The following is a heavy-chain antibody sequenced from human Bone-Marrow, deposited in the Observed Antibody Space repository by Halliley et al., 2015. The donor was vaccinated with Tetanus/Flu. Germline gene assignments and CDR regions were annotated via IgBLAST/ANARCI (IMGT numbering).Heavy chain of an antibody. Sequence: MQLVQSGADAKKPGESLRISCKGSGNSFTNSWVTWVRQMPGKGLEWMGKIDPSDSYTIYSPSFQGHVTISADKSITTAYLQWSSLRASDTAMYYCARDRPGYGQYYFEYWGQGTLVTVSS. CDR1: GNSFTNSW. V-gene: IGHV5-10-1*01. J-gene: IGHJ4*02. CDR2: IDPSDSYT. D-gene: IGHD5-18*01. CDR3: ARDRPGYGQYYFEY.